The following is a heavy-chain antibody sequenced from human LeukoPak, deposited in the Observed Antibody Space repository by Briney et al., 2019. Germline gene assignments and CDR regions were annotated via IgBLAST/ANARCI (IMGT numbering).Heavy chain of an antibody. J-gene: IGHJ4*02. D-gene: IGHD3-10*01. CDR1: GFTFSDWY. CDR2: ISGSGTTK. Sequence: NPGGSLRLSCAASGFTFSDWYVTWIRQAPGKGLEWVSYISGSGTTKHYAASVEGRFTVSRDNAKNLLFLQMNSLRSEDTAVYYCARDPYHYASENWGQGTLVTVSS. V-gene: IGHV3-11*04. CDR3: ARDPYHYASEN.